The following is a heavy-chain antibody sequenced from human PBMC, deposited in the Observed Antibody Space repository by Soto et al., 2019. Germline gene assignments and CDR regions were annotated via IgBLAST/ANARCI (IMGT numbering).Heavy chain of an antibody. J-gene: IGHJ4*02. V-gene: IGHV4-39*01. D-gene: IGHD6-13*01. CDR2: IYYSGST. CDR1: GGSISSSSYY. CDR3: ARERQQLNPPPLGEAEDY. Sequence: QLQLQESGPGLVKPSETLSLTCTVSGGSISSSSYYWGWIRQPPGKGLEWIGSIYYSGSTYYNPSLRCGVTISVDTSKNPFSLKLSSVTAADTAVYYCARERQQLNPPPLGEAEDYWGQGTLVTVSS.